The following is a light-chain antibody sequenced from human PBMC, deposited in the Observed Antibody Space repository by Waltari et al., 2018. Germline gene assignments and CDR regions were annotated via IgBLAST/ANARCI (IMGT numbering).Light chain of an antibody. Sequence: QTVVTQEPSLSVSPGGTVTLTCALSSGSLSSTSYASWYQHSPGQTPRPRVDKASIRSSGVPERFSGSVLGNKGVLIITGAQAEDESTYYCLLYMGSGIWVFGGGTKLTVL. V-gene: IGLV8-61*01. CDR1: SGSLSSTSY. J-gene: IGLJ3*02. CDR3: LLYMGSGIWV. CDR2: KAS.